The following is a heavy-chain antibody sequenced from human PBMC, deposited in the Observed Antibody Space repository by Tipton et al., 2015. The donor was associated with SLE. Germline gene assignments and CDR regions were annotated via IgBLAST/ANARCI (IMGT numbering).Heavy chain of an antibody. D-gene: IGHD3-22*01. V-gene: IGHV4-59*11. CDR3: ARVEGSGYRYWYFDL. J-gene: IGHJ2*01. CDR1: GGSISSRY. CDR2: IFNSGST. Sequence: TLSLTCTVSGGSISSRYWSWFRQPPGKGLEWIGYIFNSGSTNYNPSLKSRVTISVDTSKNQFSLRLKSVTAADTAVYYCARVEGSGYRYWYFDLWGRGTLVTVSS.